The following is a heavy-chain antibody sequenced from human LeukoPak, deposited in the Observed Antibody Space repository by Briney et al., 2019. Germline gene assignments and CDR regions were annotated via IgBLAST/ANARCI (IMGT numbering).Heavy chain of an antibody. V-gene: IGHV3-21*01. CDR1: GFTFSSYS. J-gene: IGHJ4*02. Sequence: PGGSLRLSCAASGFTFSSYSMNWVRQAPGKGLEWVSSISSSSSYIYYADSVKGRFTISRDNAKNSLHLQMNSLRAEDTAVYYCARDASGYSSGWRYWGQGTLVTVSS. CDR2: ISSSSSYI. D-gene: IGHD6-19*01. CDR3: ARDASGYSSGWRY.